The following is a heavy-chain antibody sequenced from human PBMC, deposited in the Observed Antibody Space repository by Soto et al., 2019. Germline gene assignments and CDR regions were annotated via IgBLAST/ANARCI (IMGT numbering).Heavy chain of an antibody. V-gene: IGHV2-5*02. CDR2: IYWDDDK. J-gene: IGHJ4*02. CDR1: GFSLSTSGVG. CDR3: AHMALAAAGVDY. Sequence: QITLKESGPTLVKPTQTLTLTCTFSGFSLSTSGVGVGWIRQPPGKALEWLALIYWDDDKRYSPSLKSRLTITRHTAKNQVVLTTTNMDPVDTAPYDCAHMALAAAGVDYWGQGTLVTVSS. D-gene: IGHD6-13*01.